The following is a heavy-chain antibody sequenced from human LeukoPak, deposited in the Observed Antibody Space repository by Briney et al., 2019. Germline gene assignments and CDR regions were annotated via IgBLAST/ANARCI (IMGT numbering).Heavy chain of an antibody. CDR1: GGSLSGYY. CDR2: IYYSGST. J-gene: IGHJ4*02. V-gene: IGHV4-59*01. D-gene: IGHD6-13*01. Sequence: SETLSLTCAVYGGSLSGYYWNWIRQPPGKGLEWIGYIYYSGSTNYNPSLKSRVTISVDTSKNQFSLKLSSVTAADTAVYYCARSYSSSWSFDYWGQGTLVTVSS. CDR3: ARSYSSSWSFDY.